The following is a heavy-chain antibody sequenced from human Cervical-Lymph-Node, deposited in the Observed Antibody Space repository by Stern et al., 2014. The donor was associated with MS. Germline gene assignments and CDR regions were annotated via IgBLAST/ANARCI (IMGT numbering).Heavy chain of an antibody. Sequence: VQLVESGGGLVQPGGSLRLSCAVSGFTFSDHYMDWVRQAPGKGLEWGARTRNKGSDYTTEYAASVKGRFTISRGDSRNSLYLQMSSLQTEDTAVYYCARAGIGTRYFDYWGQGTLVTVSS. V-gene: IGHV3-72*01. D-gene: IGHD2-2*01. CDR3: ARAGIGTRYFDY. CDR2: TRNKGSDYTT. J-gene: IGHJ4*02. CDR1: GFTFSDHY.